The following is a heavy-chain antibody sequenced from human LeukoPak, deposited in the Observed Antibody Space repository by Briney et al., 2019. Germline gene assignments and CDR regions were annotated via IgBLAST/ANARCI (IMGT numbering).Heavy chain of an antibody. Sequence: GGPLSLSCVAPGFTFSSNWMSWVRQAQGKGLEWVGNIQPDGSEQYPVDSVKGRFTISRDNARNALFLQMNSLRVEDTAVYYCASQTYARFDPWGQGTLVTVSS. J-gene: IGHJ5*02. CDR3: ASQTYARFDP. CDR2: IQPDGSEQ. D-gene: IGHD3-16*01. CDR1: GFTFSSNW. V-gene: IGHV3-7*01.